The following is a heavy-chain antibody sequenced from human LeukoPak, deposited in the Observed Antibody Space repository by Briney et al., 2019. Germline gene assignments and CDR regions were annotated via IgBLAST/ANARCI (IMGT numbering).Heavy chain of an antibody. D-gene: IGHD1-7*01. J-gene: IGHJ6*03. Sequence: GGSLRLSCAASGFTFSGYYMSWIRQAPGKGLEWVSYISSTGTTIYYADSLKGRFTISRDNTKNSLYLQMNSLRAEDTAVYYCARGMKLRNYYYYYYYMDVWGKGTTVTVSS. CDR1: GFTFSGYY. CDR2: ISSTGTTI. V-gene: IGHV3-11*01. CDR3: ARGMKLRNYYYYYYYMDV.